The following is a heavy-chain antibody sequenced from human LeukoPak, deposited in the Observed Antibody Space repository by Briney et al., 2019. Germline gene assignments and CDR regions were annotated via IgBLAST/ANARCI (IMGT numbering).Heavy chain of an antibody. CDR2: IHDDGIVT. CDR3: ARGRGWVDH. J-gene: IGHJ4*02. CDR1: GFTFTAYA. V-gene: IGHV3-7*01. D-gene: IGHD3-16*01. Sequence: GGSLRLSCAASGFTFTAYAMSWFRQTPEKGLEWVANIHDDGIVTHYVDSVKGCFTISRDNARNSVNLQLNSLRVEDTALYYCARGRGWVDHWGQGTLVTVSS.